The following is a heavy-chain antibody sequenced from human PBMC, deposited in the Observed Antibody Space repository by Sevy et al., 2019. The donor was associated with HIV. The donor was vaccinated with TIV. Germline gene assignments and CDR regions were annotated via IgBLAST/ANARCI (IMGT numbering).Heavy chain of an antibody. CDR1: GFTFSNYR. CDR3: ARSSAVLSATIWDGFDY. V-gene: IGHV3-21*01. CDR2: ISSSSNYI. J-gene: IGHJ4*02. D-gene: IGHD2-2*02. Sequence: GGSLRLSCAASGFTFSNYRMNWVRQAPGKGLEWGSSISSSSNYIYYADSVKGRFTISRDNAKNSLYLQMNSLRAEDTAVYYCARSSAVLSATIWDGFDYWDQGTLVTVSS.